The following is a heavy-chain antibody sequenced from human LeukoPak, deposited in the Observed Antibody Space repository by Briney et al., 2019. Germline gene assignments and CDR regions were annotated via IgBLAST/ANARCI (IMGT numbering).Heavy chain of an antibody. J-gene: IGHJ4*02. D-gene: IGHD6-13*01. V-gene: IGHV1-8*01. CDR2: MNPNSGNT. CDR3: AASPSIAAAVPFDY. Sequence: ASVKVSCKASGYTFTSYDINWVRQATGQGLEWMGWMNPNSGNTGYAQKFQGRVTITADESTSTAYMELSSLRSEDTAVYYCAASPSIAAAVPFDYWGQGTLVTVSS. CDR1: GYTFTSYD.